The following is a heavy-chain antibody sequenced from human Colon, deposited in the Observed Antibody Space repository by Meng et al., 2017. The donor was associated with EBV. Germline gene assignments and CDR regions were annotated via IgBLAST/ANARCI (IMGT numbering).Heavy chain of an antibody. D-gene: IGHD2-21*02. Sequence: PQVSGPRERKPSGTLRLPSAASCVSLRSINWWSWGRPPPGKGLEWIGDIYHSGSTNYNPSLTSRVTISVDESKNQFSLRLSSVTAADTAVYYCARVGAYCGGDCYHPRWGQGTLVTVSS. CDR3: ARVGAYCGGDCYHPR. CDR1: CVSLRSINW. V-gene: IGHV4-4*02. CDR2: IYHSGST. J-gene: IGHJ4*02.